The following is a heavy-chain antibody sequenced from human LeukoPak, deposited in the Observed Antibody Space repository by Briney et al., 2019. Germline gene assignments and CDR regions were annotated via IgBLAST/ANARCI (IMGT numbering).Heavy chain of an antibody. D-gene: IGHD1-26*01. CDR2: TYPGDSDT. CDR1: GYSFTSSW. V-gene: IGHV5-51*01. J-gene: IGHJ4*02. CDR3: AIYSDTYYFDH. Sequence: GESLKISCKGSGYSFTSSWIGWVRQMPGKGLEWMGITYPGDSDTRYSPSFQGQVTISADKSISTAYLQWSSLKASDTAMYYCAIYSDTYYFDHWGQGTLVTVSS.